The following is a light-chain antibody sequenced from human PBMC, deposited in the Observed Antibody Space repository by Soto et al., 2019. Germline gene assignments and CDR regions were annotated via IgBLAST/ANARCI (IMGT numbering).Light chain of an antibody. Sequence: IHTTRSAWSLYAAVGDRVTITYRASRYIRSDLSWYQQRPGQAPKVLIYTASSLQSGVPSRFSGSGSGTDFTLTISSLQPEDCATYYCLQDYNYPWTFGQGTKVDI. CDR3: LQDYNYPWT. CDR2: TAS. J-gene: IGKJ1*01. V-gene: IGKV1-6*01. CDR1: RYIRSD.